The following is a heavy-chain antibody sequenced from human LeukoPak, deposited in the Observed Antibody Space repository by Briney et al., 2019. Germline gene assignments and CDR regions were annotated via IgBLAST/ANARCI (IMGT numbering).Heavy chain of an antibody. V-gene: IGHV5-51*01. Sequence: GESLKISCKGSVYSFTSYWIGWVRQIPGKGLEWMGIIYPGDSDTRYSPSFQGQVTISADKSISTAYLQWSSLKASDTAMYYCARHCSGGSCYSRLADYWGQGTLVTVSS. D-gene: IGHD2-15*01. J-gene: IGHJ4*02. CDR1: VYSFTSYW. CDR2: IYPGDSDT. CDR3: ARHCSGGSCYSRLADY.